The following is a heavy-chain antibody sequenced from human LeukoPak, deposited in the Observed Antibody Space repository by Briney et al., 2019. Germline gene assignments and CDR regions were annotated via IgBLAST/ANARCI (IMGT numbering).Heavy chain of an antibody. J-gene: IGHJ4*02. D-gene: IGHD5-24*01. Sequence: ASVKVSCKASGYTFTGYYMHWVRQAPGQGLDWMGWINPNSGGTKYAQNFQGRVTLTTDTSINTAYMELSSLRSDDTAVYYCAREGRNGYNEGYFDYWGQGTLVTVSS. CDR3: AREGRNGYNEGYFDY. CDR1: GYTFTGYY. V-gene: IGHV1-2*02. CDR2: INPNSGGT.